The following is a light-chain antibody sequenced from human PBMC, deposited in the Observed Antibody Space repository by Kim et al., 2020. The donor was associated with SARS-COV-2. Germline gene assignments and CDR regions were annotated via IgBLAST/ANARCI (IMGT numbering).Light chain of an antibody. V-gene: IGLV1-44*01. J-gene: IGLJ1*01. Sequence: QSVVTQPPSASGTPGQRVTISCSGSSSNIGSNTVNWYQQLPGTAPKLLIYSNNQRPSGVPDRFSGSKSGTSASLAISGLQSEDEADYYCAAWDDSPNGYVFGTGTKVTVL. CDR3: AAWDDSPNGYV. CDR2: SNN. CDR1: SSNIGSNT.